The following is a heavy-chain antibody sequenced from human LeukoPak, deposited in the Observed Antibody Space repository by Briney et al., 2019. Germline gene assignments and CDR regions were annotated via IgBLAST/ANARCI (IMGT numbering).Heavy chain of an antibody. V-gene: IGHV4-39*07. J-gene: IGHJ3*02. CDR3: ARGYWGGTDAFDI. Sequence: PSETLSLTCTVSGGSISSSSYYWGWIRQPPGKGLEWIGEINHSGSTNYNPSLKSRVTISVDTSKNQFSLKLSSVTAADTAVYYCARGYWGGTDAFDIWGQGTMVTVSS. CDR2: INHSGST. CDR1: GGSISSSSYY. D-gene: IGHD7-27*01.